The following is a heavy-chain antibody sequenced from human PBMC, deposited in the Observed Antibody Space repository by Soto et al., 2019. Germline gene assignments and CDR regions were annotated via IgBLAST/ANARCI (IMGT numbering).Heavy chain of an antibody. CDR1: GFSLSTRGVG. CDR2: IYWDDDK. Sequence: QITLKESGPTLVKPTQTLTLTCTFSGFSLSTRGVGVGWCRQPPGRALEWLALIYWDDDKRYSPSLQNRLTITRDTSKTQVVLTMTNMDPVDTATYYCAHRPYGYKYYFDYWGQGTLVTVSS. J-gene: IGHJ4*02. V-gene: IGHV2-5*02. D-gene: IGHD5-18*01. CDR3: AHRPYGYKYYFDY.